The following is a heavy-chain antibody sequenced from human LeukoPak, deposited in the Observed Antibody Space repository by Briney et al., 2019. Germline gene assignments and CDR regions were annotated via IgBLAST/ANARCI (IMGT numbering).Heavy chain of an antibody. Sequence: PGRSLRLSCAASGFTFSSYAMHWVRQAPGKRLEWVAVISYDGSNKYYADSVKGRFTISRDNSKNTLYLQMNSLRAEDTAVYYCASGDVGYYYDSSGYYPIYWGQGTLVTVSS. J-gene: IGHJ4*02. D-gene: IGHD3-22*01. CDR1: GFTFSSYA. V-gene: IGHV3-30*04. CDR2: ISYDGSNK. CDR3: ASGDVGYYYDSSGYYPIY.